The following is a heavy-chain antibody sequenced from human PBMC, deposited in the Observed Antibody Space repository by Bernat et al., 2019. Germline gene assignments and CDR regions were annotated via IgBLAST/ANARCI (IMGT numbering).Heavy chain of an antibody. CDR1: GFTFSNYW. CDR2: IKKDGSEK. Sequence: EVQLVESGGGLVQPGGFLRLSCAASGFTFSNYWMSWVRQAPGKGLEWVANIKKDGSEKYYVDSVMGRLTIARDNAKNSLYLQMNSLRAEDTAVYYCTRDLDIVRVFVGYDAFDIWGQGTMVSVS. D-gene: IGHD2/OR15-2a*01. J-gene: IGHJ3*02. V-gene: IGHV3-7*01. CDR3: TRDLDIVRVFVGYDAFDI.